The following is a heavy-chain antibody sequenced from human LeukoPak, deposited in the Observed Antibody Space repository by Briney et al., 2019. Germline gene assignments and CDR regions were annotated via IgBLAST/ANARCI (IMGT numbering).Heavy chain of an antibody. CDR2: TYYRSKWYN. Sequence: SQTLSLTCAISGDSVSSNSAAWHWIGQSPSRGLEWLGRTYYRSKWYNVYAVSVKSRVTINPDTSKNQFSLQLNSVTPEDTAVYYCARVSKGVLDYWGQGTLVTVSS. J-gene: IGHJ4*02. D-gene: IGHD3-16*01. V-gene: IGHV6-1*01. CDR1: GDSVSSNSAA. CDR3: ARVSKGVLDY.